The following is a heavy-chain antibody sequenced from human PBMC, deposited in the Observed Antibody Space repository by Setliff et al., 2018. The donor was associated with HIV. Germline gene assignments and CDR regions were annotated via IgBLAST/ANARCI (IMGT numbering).Heavy chain of an antibody. D-gene: IGHD2-8*01. CDR2: INPNSGGT. V-gene: IGHV1-2*06. J-gene: IGHJ1*01. Sequence: ASVKVSYKASGYTFTGYYMHWVRQAPGQGLEWMGRINPNSGGTNYAQKFQGRVTMTRDTSISTAYMELSRLRSDDTAVYYCARAKYCTNGVCVGYFQHWGQGTLVTVSS. CDR1: GYTFTGYY. CDR3: ARAKYCTNGVCVGYFQH.